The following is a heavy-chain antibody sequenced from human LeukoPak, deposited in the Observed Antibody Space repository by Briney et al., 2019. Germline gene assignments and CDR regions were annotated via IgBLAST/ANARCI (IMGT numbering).Heavy chain of an antibody. CDR3: ARVDPRMGFDP. J-gene: IGHJ5*02. D-gene: IGHD1-14*01. V-gene: IGHV1-8*01. CDR2: MNPNSGNT. Sequence: GASVKVSCKASGYTFTSYDINWVRQATGQGLEWMGWMNPNSGNTGYAQKLQGRVTMTTDTSTSTAYMELRSLRSDDTAVYYCARVDPRMGFDPWGQGTLVTVSS. CDR1: GYTFTSYD.